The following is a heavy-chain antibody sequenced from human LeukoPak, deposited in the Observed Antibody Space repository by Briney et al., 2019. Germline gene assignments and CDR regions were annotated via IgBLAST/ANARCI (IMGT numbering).Heavy chain of an antibody. CDR3: ARLGGGHSSSWYDAFDI. D-gene: IGHD6-13*01. J-gene: IGHJ3*02. CDR2: ISGSGGST. CDR1: GFTFSSYA. V-gene: IGHV3-23*01. Sequence: GGSLRLSCAASGFTFSSYAMSWVRQAPGKGLEWVSAISGSGGSTYYADSVKGRFTISRDNAKNSLYLQMNSLRAEDTAVYYCARLGGGHSSSWYDAFDIWGQGTMVTVSS.